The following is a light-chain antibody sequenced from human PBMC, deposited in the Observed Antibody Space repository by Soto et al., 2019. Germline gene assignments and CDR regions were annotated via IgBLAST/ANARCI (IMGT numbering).Light chain of an antibody. V-gene: IGLV1-40*01. CDR3: QSYDSSRRGV. CDR1: TSNIGAGYD. J-gene: IGLJ3*02. Sequence: QSVLTQPPSVSGAPGQRVTISCTGSTSNIGAGYDVHWYQQVPGTAPKLLIYGSVNRPSGVPDRFSGSKSGASASLAITGLQAEDEADYYCQSYDSSRRGVFGGGTKVTVL. CDR2: GSV.